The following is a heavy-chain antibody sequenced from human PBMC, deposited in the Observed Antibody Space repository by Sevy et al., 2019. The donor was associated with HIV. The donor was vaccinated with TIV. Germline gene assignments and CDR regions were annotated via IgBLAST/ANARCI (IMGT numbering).Heavy chain of an antibody. CDR1: GFTFSSYS. CDR3: ARDGGVYCSSTSCYPLDAFDI. D-gene: IGHD2-2*01. Sequence: GGSLRLSCAASGFTFSSYSMNWVRQAPGKGLEWVSYISSSSSTIYYADSVKGRFTISRDNAKNSLYLQMNSLRAEDTAVYYCARDGGVYCSSTSCYPLDAFDIWGQGTMVTVSS. CDR2: ISSSSSTI. V-gene: IGHV3-48*01. J-gene: IGHJ3*02.